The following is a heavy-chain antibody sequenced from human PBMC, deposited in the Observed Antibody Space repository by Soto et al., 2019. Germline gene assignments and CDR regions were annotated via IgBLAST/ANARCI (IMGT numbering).Heavy chain of an antibody. Sequence: EVQLVESGGGSVQPGGSLRLSCAASGFTFSTFSMNWVRQAPGRGLVWISYIRGGGRHISYADSVKGRFTISRDNAKNSLYLQMDSLTDEDTAVYYCARDLGWAFDSWGQGTLVTVSS. CDR3: ARDLGWAFDS. J-gene: IGHJ4*02. D-gene: IGHD6-19*01. CDR1: GFTFSTFS. CDR2: IRGGGRHI. V-gene: IGHV3-48*02.